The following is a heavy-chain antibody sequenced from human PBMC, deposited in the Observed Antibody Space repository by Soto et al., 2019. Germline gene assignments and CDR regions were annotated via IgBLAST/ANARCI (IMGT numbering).Heavy chain of an antibody. CDR3: ARGIGYCSSINCYSSRRLRFDS. J-gene: IGHJ4*02. CDR2: VNHSGTT. V-gene: IGHV4-34*01. D-gene: IGHD2-2*01. Sequence: QVQLQQWGAGLLKPSETLSLTCAVYGGSFSGYYWTWIRQSPEKGLEWIGEVNHSGTTYYNPSLKTRVPISIHTPKIQLSLQMSSVTAADTAVYYCARGIGYCSSINCYSSRRLRFDSWGQGTLVTVSS. CDR1: GGSFSGYY.